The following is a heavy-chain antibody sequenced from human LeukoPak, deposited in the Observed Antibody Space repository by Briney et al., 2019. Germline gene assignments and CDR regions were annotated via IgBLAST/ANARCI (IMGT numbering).Heavy chain of an antibody. J-gene: IGHJ6*04. CDR1: GGSISSSSYF. D-gene: IGHD3-3*01. CDR2: IYYSGST. V-gene: IGHV4-39*07. Sequence: SETLSLTCTVSGGSISSSSYFWGWIRQPPGKGLEWIGSIYYSGSTFYNPSLKSRVTISVDTSKNQFSLKLSSVTAADTAVYYCARVFRFLADVWGKGTTVTVSS. CDR3: ARVFRFLADV.